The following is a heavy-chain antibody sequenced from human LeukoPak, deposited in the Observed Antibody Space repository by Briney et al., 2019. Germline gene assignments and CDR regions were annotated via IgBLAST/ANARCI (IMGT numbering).Heavy chain of an antibody. CDR1: GYTFTSYA. J-gene: IGHJ4*02. Sequence: ASVKVSCKASGYTFTSYAMNWVRQAPGQGREWRGWINTNTGNPTYAQGFTGRFVFSLDTSVSTAYLQISSLKAEATAVYYCARRSYYYDSSGFSHSDYWGQGTLVTVSS. CDR2: INTNTGNP. V-gene: IGHV7-4-1*02. D-gene: IGHD3-22*01. CDR3: ARRSYYYDSSGFSHSDY.